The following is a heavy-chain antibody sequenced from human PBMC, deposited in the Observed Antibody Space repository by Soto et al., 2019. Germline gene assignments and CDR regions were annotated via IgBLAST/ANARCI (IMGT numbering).Heavy chain of an antibody. V-gene: IGHV1-69*13. CDR2: IIPIFGTA. Sequence: ASVKVSCKASGGTFSSYAISWVRQAPGQGLEWMGGIIPIFGTANYAQKFQGRVTITADESTSTAYMELSSLRSEDTAVYYCARGDSPGYSSSWYSRAEYFQHWGQGTLVTVSS. CDR1: GGTFSSYA. D-gene: IGHD6-13*01. CDR3: ARGDSPGYSSSWYSRAEYFQH. J-gene: IGHJ1*01.